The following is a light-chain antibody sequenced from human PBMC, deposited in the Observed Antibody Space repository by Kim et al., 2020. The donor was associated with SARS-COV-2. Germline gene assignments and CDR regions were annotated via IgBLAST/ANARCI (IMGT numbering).Light chain of an antibody. CDR1: KLGDKY. Sequence: SVAPGQTTYIPCSGDKLGDKYACWYQQKPGQSPVLVIYQHNKRPSGIPERFSGSNAGNTATLTISGTQAMDEADYYCQAWDSSTVVFGGGTQLTVL. V-gene: IGLV3-1*01. CDR2: QHN. J-gene: IGLJ2*01. CDR3: QAWDSSTVV.